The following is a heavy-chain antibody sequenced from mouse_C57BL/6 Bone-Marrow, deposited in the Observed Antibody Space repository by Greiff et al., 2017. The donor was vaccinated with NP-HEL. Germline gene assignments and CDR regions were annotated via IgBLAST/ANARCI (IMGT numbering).Heavy chain of an antibody. J-gene: IGHJ2*01. CDR3: TRMGLGGYFDY. Sequence: EVQLVESGGGLVQPGGSMKLSCAASGFTFSDAWMDWVRQSPEKGLEWVAEIRNKANNHATYYAESVKGRFTISRDDSKSSVYLQMNSLRAEDTGIYYCTRMGLGGYFDYWGQGTTLTVSS. CDR1: GFTFSDAW. D-gene: IGHD4-1*01. CDR2: IRNKANNHAT. V-gene: IGHV6-6*01.